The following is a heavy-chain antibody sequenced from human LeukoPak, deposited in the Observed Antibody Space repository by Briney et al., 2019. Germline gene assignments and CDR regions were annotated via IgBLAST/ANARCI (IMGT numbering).Heavy chain of an antibody. CDR2: INHSGST. CDR3: ARDLRSIPVLYDI. CDR1: GGSFSRYY. V-gene: IGHV4-34*01. Sequence: SETLSLTCAVYGGSFSRYYWSWIRPPPAKGLGWIGEINHSGSTNYNPSLKRRVTISVDTSKNQFSLKLSSVTAADTAVYYCARDLRSIPVLYDIWGQGTMVTVSS. J-gene: IGHJ3*02. D-gene: IGHD2-2*02.